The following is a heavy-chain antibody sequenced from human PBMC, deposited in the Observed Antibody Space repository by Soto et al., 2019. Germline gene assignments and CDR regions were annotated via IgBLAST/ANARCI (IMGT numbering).Heavy chain of an antibody. Sequence: PSETLSLTCAVYGGSFNGYYWSWIRQPPGEGLEWIGEINHSGSTNYNPSLKSRVTISVDTSKNQFSLKLSSVTAADTAVYYCARRESDFWSGYYNWFDPWGRGTLVTVSS. V-gene: IGHV4-34*01. CDR1: GGSFNGYY. CDR3: ARRESDFWSGYYNWFDP. CDR2: INHSGST. J-gene: IGHJ5*02. D-gene: IGHD3-3*01.